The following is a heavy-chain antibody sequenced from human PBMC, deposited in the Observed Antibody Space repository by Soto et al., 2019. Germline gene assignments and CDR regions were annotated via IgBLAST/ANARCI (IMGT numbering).Heavy chain of an antibody. Sequence: GGSLRLSCAASGFTFSSYSMNWVRQAPGKGLEWVSSISSSSSYIYYADSVKGRFTISRDNAKNSLYLQMNSLRAEDTAVYYCARDSYDFWSGYYRSAYYYGMDVWGQGTTVTVSS. CDR2: ISSSSSYI. CDR1: GFTFSSYS. D-gene: IGHD3-3*01. J-gene: IGHJ6*02. V-gene: IGHV3-21*01. CDR3: ARDSYDFWSGYYRSAYYYGMDV.